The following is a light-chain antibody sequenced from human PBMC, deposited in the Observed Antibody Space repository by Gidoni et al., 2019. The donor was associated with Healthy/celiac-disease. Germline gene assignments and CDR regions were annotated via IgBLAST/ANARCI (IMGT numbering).Light chain of an antibody. V-gene: IGKV1-33*01. CDR1: QDISNY. CDR2: DAS. CDR3: QQYYNLPLT. Sequence: DIQMTQSPSSLSASVGDRVTITCQASQDISNYLNWYQQKPGKAPKLLIYDASNLETGVPSRFSGNGSGTDFTFTISSLQPEDIATYYCQQYYNLPLTFGGGTKVKIK. J-gene: IGKJ4*01.